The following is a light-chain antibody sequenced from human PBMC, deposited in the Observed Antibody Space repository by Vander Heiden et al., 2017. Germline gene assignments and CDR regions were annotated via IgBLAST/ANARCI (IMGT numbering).Light chain of an antibody. CDR2: GNS. V-gene: IGLV1-40*01. Sequence: QSVLRQPPSVSGAPGQRVTISCTGSRSNIGAGYDVHWYQQLPGTAPKLLIYGNSNRPSGVPDRFSGSKSGTSASLAITGLQAEDEADYYCQSYDSSLSGSVFGGGTKLTVL. J-gene: IGLJ3*02. CDR3: QSYDSSLSGSV. CDR1: RSNIGAGYD.